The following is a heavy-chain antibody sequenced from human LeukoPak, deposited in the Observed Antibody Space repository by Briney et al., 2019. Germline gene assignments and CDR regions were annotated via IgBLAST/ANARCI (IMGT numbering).Heavy chain of an antibody. J-gene: IGHJ6*03. Sequence: GGSLRLSCAASGFTFDDYAMHWVRQAPGKGLEWVSGITWNSDNIEYADSVKGRFTISRDNAKNSLYLQMNSLRAEDTAVYYCARAGYYYYYMDVWGKGTTVTISS. V-gene: IGHV3-9*01. CDR1: GFTFDDYA. CDR3: ARAGYYYYYMDV. CDR2: ITWNSDNI.